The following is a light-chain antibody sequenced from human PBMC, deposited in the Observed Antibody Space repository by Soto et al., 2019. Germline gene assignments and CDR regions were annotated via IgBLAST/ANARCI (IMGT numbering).Light chain of an antibody. CDR1: SSDVGGYNY. CDR3: NSYTSTSTSYV. CDR2: DVS. Sequence: QSALTQPASVSGSPGQSITISCTGTSSDVGGYNYVSWYQHHPGKAPKLMIYDVSNRPSGVSNRFSGSKSGNTASLTISGLKAEDEADYYCNSYTSTSTSYVFGAGTKLT. V-gene: IGLV2-14*03. J-gene: IGLJ1*01.